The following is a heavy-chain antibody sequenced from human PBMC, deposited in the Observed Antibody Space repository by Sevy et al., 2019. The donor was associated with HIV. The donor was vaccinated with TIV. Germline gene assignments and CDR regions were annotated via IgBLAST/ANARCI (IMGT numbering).Heavy chain of an antibody. Sequence: GGSLRLSCAASGFTFSSYAMSWVRQAPGKGLKWVSAISGSGGSTYYADSVKGRFTISRDNSKNTLYLQMNSLRAEDTAVYYCAKDERNPHDYSSSWYGARYWGQGTLVTVSS. CDR3: AKDERNPHDYSSSWYGARY. D-gene: IGHD6-13*01. J-gene: IGHJ4*02. CDR1: GFTFSSYA. V-gene: IGHV3-23*01. CDR2: ISGSGGST.